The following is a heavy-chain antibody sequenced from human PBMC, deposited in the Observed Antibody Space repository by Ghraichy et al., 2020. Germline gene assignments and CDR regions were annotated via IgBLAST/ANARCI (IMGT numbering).Heavy chain of an antibody. V-gene: IGHV3-23*01. CDR1: GFIFSSYA. J-gene: IGHJ4*02. D-gene: IGHD6-19*01. CDR3: AQDPSLIAVAGTNYFED. CDR2: ISGSGGST. Sequence: GGSLRLSCVGSGFIFSSYAMSWVRQAPGKGLEWVSGISGSGGSTYYADSVKGRLTISRDNSKNTLYLQMNSLRAADTAVYYCAQDPSLIAVAGTNYFEDWGQGTLVTVSS.